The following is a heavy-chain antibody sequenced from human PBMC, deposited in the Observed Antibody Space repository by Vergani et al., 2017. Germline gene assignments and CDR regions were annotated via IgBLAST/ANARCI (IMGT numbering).Heavy chain of an antibody. CDR2: ISWNSGSI. J-gene: IGHJ4*02. D-gene: IGHD6-6*01. Sequence: EVQLVTSGGGLVQPGGSLRLSCAASGFTFDDYAMHWVRQAPGKGLEWVSGISWNSGSIGYADSVKGRFTISRDNAKNSLYLQMNSLRAEDTALYYYAKEINEYSSSASLDYWGQGTLVTVSS. V-gene: IGHV3-9*01. CDR1: GFTFDDYA. CDR3: AKEINEYSSSASLDY.